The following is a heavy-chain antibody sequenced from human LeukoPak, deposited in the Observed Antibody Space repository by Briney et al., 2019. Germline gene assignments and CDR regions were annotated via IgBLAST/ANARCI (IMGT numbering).Heavy chain of an antibody. CDR3: ARVVLGVIGFEY. V-gene: IGHV6-1*01. CDR1: AYSVSSNRSA. Sequence: SQTLSLTCAISAYSVSSNRSAMKWIRRSPSRGLECLGRTYYGSKWYNEYEVSVRSRISINADTSKNHFSLQLNSVSPEETAVYYCARVVLGVIGFEYWGQGILVTVSS. D-gene: IGHD3-10*01. CDR2: TYYGSKWYN. J-gene: IGHJ4*02.